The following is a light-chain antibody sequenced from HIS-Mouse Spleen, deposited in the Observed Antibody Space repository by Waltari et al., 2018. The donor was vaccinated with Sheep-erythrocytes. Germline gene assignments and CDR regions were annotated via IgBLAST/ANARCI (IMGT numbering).Light chain of an antibody. J-gene: IGLJ3*02. CDR1: SSDVGGYNY. CDR2: EGS. CDR3: CSYAGSSTPRV. V-gene: IGLV2-23*01. Sequence: QSALTQPPSASGSPGQSVTISCTGTSSDVGGYNYVSWYQQHPGKAPKLMIYEGSKRPSGVSNRFSGSKSGNTASLTISGLQAEDEADYYCCSYAGSSTPRVFGGGTKLTVL.